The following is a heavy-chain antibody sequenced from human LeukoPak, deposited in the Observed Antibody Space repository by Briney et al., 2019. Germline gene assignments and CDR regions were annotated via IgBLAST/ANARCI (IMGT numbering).Heavy chain of an antibody. D-gene: IGHD6-13*01. CDR1: GGTFSSYA. V-gene: IGHV1-69*05. CDR2: IIPIFGTA. J-gene: IGHJ4*02. CDR3: ARGVAAAPYYFDY. Sequence: SVTVSCKASGGTFSSYAISWVRQAPGQGLEWMGGIIPIFGTANYAQKFQGRVTITTDESTSTAYMELSSLRSEDTAVYYCARGVAAAPYYFDYWGQGTLVTVSS.